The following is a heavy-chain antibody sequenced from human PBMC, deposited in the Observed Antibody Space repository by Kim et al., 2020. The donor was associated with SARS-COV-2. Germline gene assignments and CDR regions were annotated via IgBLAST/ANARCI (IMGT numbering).Heavy chain of an antibody. Sequence: SETLSLTCTVSGGSISSGDYYWSWIRQPPGKGLEWIGYIYYSGSTYYNPSLKSRVTISVDTSKNQFSLKLSSVTAADTAVYYCARVGDGYNYFIDYWGQGTLVTVSS. V-gene: IGHV4-30-4*01. J-gene: IGHJ4*02. CDR2: IYYSGST. D-gene: IGHD5-12*01. CDR3: ARVGDGYNYFIDY. CDR1: GGSISSGDYY.